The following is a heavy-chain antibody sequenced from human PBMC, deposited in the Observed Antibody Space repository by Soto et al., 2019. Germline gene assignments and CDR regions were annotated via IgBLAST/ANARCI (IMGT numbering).Heavy chain of an antibody. V-gene: IGHV1-69*13. D-gene: IGHD1-7*01. CDR3: ARDSTVATHAFDI. J-gene: IGHJ3*02. CDR1: GGTLSSYA. Sequence: ASVKVSCKASGGTLSSYAISWVRQAPGQGLEWMGGIIPIFGTANYAQKFQGRVTITADESTSTAYMELSSLRSEDTAVFYCARDSTVATHAFDIWGQGTMVTVSS. CDR2: IIPIFGTA.